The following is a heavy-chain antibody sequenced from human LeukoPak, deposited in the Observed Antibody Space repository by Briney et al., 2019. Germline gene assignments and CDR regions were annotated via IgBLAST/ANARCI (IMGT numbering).Heavy chain of an antibody. Sequence: GGSLRLSCAASGFTFSSYEMNWVRQAPGEGLEWVANIKEDGGEKYDVDSVKGRFTISRDNAKNSLYLQMNSLRAEDTAMYYCTRRAVAGSNDYWGQGTLVTVSS. J-gene: IGHJ4*02. CDR1: GFTFSSYE. V-gene: IGHV3-7*01. D-gene: IGHD6-19*01. CDR2: IKEDGGEK. CDR3: TRRAVAGSNDY.